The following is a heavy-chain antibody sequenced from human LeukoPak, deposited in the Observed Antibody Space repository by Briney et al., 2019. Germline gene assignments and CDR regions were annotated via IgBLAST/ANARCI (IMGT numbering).Heavy chain of an antibody. V-gene: IGHV3-23*01. Sequence: GGSLRLSCAASGFTFSNYAMSWVRQAPGKGLEWVSVLSGSGGIAYLADSVKGRFTISRDNSKNTLYLQMNSLRAEDTAVYYCTKDLMATVTTITFDFWGQGTPVTVSS. CDR1: GFTFSNYA. CDR2: LSGSGGIA. CDR3: TKDLMATVTTITFDF. D-gene: IGHD4-17*01. J-gene: IGHJ4*02.